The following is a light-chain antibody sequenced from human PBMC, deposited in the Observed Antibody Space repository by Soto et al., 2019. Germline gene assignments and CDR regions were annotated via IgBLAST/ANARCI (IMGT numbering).Light chain of an antibody. J-gene: IGLJ3*02. CDR2: EDN. V-gene: IGLV6-57*03. CDR3: QSFDSHSWV. CDR1: SGSIASNY. Sequence: NFMLTQPHSVSESPGKTVTISCTRSSGSIASNYVQWFQQRPGSAPTTVIYEDNQRPSGVPDRFSGSIDSSSNSASLTISGMKTEDGADYYCQSFDSHSWVLGGGTKLTVL.